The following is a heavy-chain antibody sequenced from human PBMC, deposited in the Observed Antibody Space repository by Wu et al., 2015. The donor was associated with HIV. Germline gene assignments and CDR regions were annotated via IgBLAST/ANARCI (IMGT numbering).Heavy chain of an antibody. Sequence: QVQLVQSGAEVKKPGASVKVSCKASGYTFTGYYMHWVRQAPGQGLEWMGWIRPDSGATHYAEKFQDRVTMTRDASISTAYMQLNRLRSDDTAVYFCARDLGNDFAVRGYYWYMDVWGRGTAITVSS. J-gene: IGHJ6*03. CDR2: IRPDSGAT. V-gene: IGHV1-2*02. CDR3: ARDLGNDFAVRGYYWYMDV. CDR1: GYTFTGYY. D-gene: IGHD3/OR15-3a*01.